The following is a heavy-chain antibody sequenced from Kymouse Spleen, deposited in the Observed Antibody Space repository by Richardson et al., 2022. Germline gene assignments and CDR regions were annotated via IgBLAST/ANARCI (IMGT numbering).Heavy chain of an antibody. CDR2: IYYSGST. Sequence: QVQLQESGPGLVKPSQTLSLTCTVSGGSISSGGYYWSWIRQHPGKGLEWIGYIYYSGSTYYNPSLKSRVTISVDTSKNQFSLKLSSVTAADTAVYYCAREGSSSWYGWFDPWGQGTLVTVSS. CDR3: AREGSSSWYGWFDP. CDR1: GGSISSGGYY. J-gene: IGHJ5*02. D-gene: IGHD6-13*01. V-gene: IGHV4-31*03.